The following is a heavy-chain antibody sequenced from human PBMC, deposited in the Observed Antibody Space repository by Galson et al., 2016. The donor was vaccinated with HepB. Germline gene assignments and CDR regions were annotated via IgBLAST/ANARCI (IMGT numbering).Heavy chain of an antibody. V-gene: IGHV3-9*01. D-gene: IGHD3/OR15-3a*01. CDR1: GFTFDGYA. Sequence: SLRLSCAASGFTFDGYAMHWVRQTPGKGLEWVSGISWNRGSIGYADSVKGRFIISRDNAKKALYLQMNSLRSEDTALYYCAKVDRWRYDAFDIWGQGTMVTVSS. CDR2: ISWNRGSI. CDR3: AKVDRWRYDAFDI. J-gene: IGHJ3*02.